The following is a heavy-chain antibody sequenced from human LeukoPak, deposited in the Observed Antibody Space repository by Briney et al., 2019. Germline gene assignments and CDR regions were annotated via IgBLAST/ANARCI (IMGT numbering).Heavy chain of an antibody. J-gene: IGHJ4*02. CDR1: GGSLSSFY. Sequence: SETLSLTCTVSGGSLSSFYWSWIRQPPGKGLEWIGCMYNSGTTNYNPSLKSRVTISVDTSKNQFSLNLSSVTAADTAVYYCARDRFPVYWGQGTLVTVSS. V-gene: IGHV4-59*01. CDR3: ARDRFPVY. CDR2: MYNSGTT.